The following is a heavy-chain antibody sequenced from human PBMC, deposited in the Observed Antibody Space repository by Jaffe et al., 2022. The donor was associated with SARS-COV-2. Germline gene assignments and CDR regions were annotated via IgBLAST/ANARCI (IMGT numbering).Heavy chain of an antibody. CDR2: IYHSGNT. D-gene: IGHD2-15*01. CDR1: GFSISSGYY. Sequence: QVLLQESGPGLVRPSETLSLTCIVSGFSISSGYYWGWIRQPPGKGLEWLGSIYHSGNTYYNPSLKSRVTMSVDTSKNKFSLKLSSVTAADTAVYYCVASCSGGSCYFYAAWFDPWGQGTLVTVSS. J-gene: IGHJ5*02. CDR3: VASCSGGSCYFYAAWFDP. V-gene: IGHV4-38-2*02.